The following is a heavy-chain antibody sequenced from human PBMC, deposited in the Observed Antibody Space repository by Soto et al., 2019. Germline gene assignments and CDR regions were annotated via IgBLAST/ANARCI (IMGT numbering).Heavy chain of an antibody. CDR3: AKGHGDWGGNFLNS. V-gene: IGHV3-23*01. D-gene: IGHD4-17*01. Sequence: EVQLLESGGGLVQPGGSLRLSCAASGVTFSSFAMSWVRQAPGKGLEWVSSISGSGGRIDYADSVKGRFTIARDNSNNTLFLQMNSLRAEDTAVYSCAKGHGDWGGNFLNSWGQGTLVTVSS. CDR2: ISGSGGRI. CDR1: GVTFSSFA. J-gene: IGHJ4*02.